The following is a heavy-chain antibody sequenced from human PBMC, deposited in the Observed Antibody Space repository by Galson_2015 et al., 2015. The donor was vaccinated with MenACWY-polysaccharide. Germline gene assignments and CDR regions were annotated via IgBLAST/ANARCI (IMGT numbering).Heavy chain of an antibody. V-gene: IGHV4-39*02. D-gene: IGHD2-2*01. Sequence: ETLSLTCTVSGGSISSRSYHWGWIRPPPGKGLEWIGIIYYSGTTYYNPSLESRVTMSVDTSQNQFSLKLSSVTAADTALYYCARAPTPYCSSSSCFNKYAFDIWGQGTMVTVSS. CDR1: GGSISSRSYH. CDR3: ARAPTPYCSSSSCFNKYAFDI. CDR2: IYYSGTT. J-gene: IGHJ3*02.